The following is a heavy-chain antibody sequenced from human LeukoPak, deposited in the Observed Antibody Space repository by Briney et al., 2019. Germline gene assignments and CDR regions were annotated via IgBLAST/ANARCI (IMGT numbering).Heavy chain of an antibody. CDR1: GFTFSSYG. J-gene: IGHJ6*03. D-gene: IGHD3-10*01. Sequence: GGSLRLSCAASGFTFSSYGMSWVRQAPGKGLEWVSVISGGGGSTYYADSVKGRFTISRDNSKNTLYLQMNSLRAEDTAVYYFAKNRRSKCELIYYYYYMDVWGKGTTVTVSS. CDR2: ISGGGGST. V-gene: IGHV3-23*01. CDR3: AKNRRSKCELIYYYYYMDV.